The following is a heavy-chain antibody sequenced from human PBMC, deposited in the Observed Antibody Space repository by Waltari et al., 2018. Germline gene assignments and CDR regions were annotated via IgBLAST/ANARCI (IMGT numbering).Heavy chain of an antibody. Sequence: QVQLVQSGAEVKKPGASGKVSCKASGYTFTSYDINWVRQATGQGLEWMGWMNPNSGNTGYAQKCQGRVTMTRNTSISTAYMELSSLRSEDTAVYYCASPLTTFGPFYYYYGMDVWGQGTTVTVSS. V-gene: IGHV1-8*02. J-gene: IGHJ6*02. D-gene: IGHD3-3*01. CDR1: GYTFTSYD. CDR3: ASPLTTFGPFYYYYGMDV. CDR2: MNPNSGNT.